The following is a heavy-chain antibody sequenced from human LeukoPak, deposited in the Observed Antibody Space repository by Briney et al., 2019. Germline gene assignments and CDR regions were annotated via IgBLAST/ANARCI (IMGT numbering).Heavy chain of an antibody. CDR3: AKEGRYYDSSGYYYERKAVFDH. V-gene: IGHV3-23*01. J-gene: IGHJ4*02. CDR2: ISGSGGST. Sequence: PGGSLRLSCAASGFTFSSYAMSWVRQAPGKGLEWVSAISGSGGSTYYADSVKGRFTISRDNSKNTLYLQMNSLRAEDTAVYYCAKEGRYYDSSGYYYERKAVFDHWGQGTLVTVSS. CDR1: GFTFSSYA. D-gene: IGHD3-22*01.